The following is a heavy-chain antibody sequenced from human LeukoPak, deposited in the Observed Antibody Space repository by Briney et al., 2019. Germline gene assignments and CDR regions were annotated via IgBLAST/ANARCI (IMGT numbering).Heavy chain of an antibody. D-gene: IGHD2-2*01. V-gene: IGHV4-30-4*08. CDR1: GGSISSGDYY. CDR3: ARGTPPAGNYFDY. Sequence: NSSQTLSLTCTVSGGSISSGDYYWSWIRQPPGKGLEWIGCIYYSGSTYYNPSLKSRVTISVDTSKNQFSLKLSSVTAADTAVYYCARGTPPAGNYFDYWGQGTLVTVSS. CDR2: IYYSGST. J-gene: IGHJ4*02.